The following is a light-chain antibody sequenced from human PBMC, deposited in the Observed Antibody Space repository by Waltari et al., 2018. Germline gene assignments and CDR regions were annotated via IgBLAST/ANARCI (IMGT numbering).Light chain of an antibody. J-gene: IGKJ5*01. CDR3: MQALQTPLT. Sequence: DIVMTQSPLSLPVTPGEPASISCRSSQSLLHSNGYNYLDLYLQKPGQSPQLLIYLGSNRASGVPDRFSGSGSGTDFTLKISRVEAEDVGVYYCMQALQTPLTFGQGTRLEIK. V-gene: IGKV2-28*01. CDR2: LGS. CDR1: QSLLHSNGYNY.